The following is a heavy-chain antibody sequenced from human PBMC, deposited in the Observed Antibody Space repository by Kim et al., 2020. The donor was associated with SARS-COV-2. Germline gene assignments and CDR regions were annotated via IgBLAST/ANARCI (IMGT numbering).Heavy chain of an antibody. J-gene: IGHJ6*01. V-gene: IGHV3-11*06. CDR2: ISRSSSYT. D-gene: IGHD6-13*01. CDR1: GFTFSDYY. CDR3: ARESIRGSSWYENYYGMDV. Sequence: GGSLRLSCAASGFTFSDYYMSWIRQAPGKGLEWVSYISRSSSYTNYADSVKGRFTISRDNAKNSLYLQMNSLRAEDTAVXYCARESIRGSSWYENYYGMDVWGXGTTVTVSS.